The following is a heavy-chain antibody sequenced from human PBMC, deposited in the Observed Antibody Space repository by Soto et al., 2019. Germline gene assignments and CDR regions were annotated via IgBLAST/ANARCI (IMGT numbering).Heavy chain of an antibody. CDR1: GFTFSSYA. CDR3: AKDQRYS. CDR2: ISGTGFTT. V-gene: IGHV3-23*01. D-gene: IGHD1-20*01. Sequence: EVQVLESGGGLVQPGGSLRLSCAASGFTFSSYAMSWVRQAPGKGLEWVSSISGTGFTTYYADSVKGRFTISRDNSKNILYLQMTTLRAEDTAVYYCAKDQRYSWGQGSLVTVSS. J-gene: IGHJ5*02.